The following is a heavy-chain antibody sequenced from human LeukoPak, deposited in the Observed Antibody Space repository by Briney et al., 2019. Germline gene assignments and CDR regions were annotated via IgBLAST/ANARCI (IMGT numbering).Heavy chain of an antibody. CDR2: ISSSSSYI. CDR3: ARGNVGARDYYFDY. D-gene: IGHD6-6*01. Sequence: GGSLRLSCAASGFTFSSYSMNWVRQAPGKGLEWGSSISSSSSYIYYADSVKGRFTISRDNAKNSLYLQMNSLRAEDTAVYYCARGNVGARDYYFDYWGQGTLVTVSS. V-gene: IGHV3-21*01. J-gene: IGHJ4*02. CDR1: GFTFSSYS.